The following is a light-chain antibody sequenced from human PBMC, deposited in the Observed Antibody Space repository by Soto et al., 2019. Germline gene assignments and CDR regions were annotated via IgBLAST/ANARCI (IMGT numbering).Light chain of an antibody. V-gene: IGLV2-14*01. CDR2: EVS. Sequence: QSAPTQPASVSGSPGQSITISCTGNSSDVGGYNYVSWYQQHPGKAPKLMIYEVSNRPSGVSYRFSGSKSGSTAFLTISGLQAEDEADYYCDSYTSSNTWVFGGGTKLTVL. CDR3: DSYTSSNTWV. J-gene: IGLJ3*02. CDR1: SSDVGGYNY.